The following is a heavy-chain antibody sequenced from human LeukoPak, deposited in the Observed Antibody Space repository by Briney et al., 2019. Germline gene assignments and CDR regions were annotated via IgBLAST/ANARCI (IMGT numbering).Heavy chain of an antibody. V-gene: IGHV3-30*18. CDR1: GFTFSRRD. Sequence: PGRSLRLSCVASGFTFSRRDMNWVRQAPGKGLEWVAVISYDGSNKYYADSVKGRFTISRDNSKNTLYLQMNSLKTEDTAVYYCAKGVSSSWSNDAFDIWGQGTMVTVSS. J-gene: IGHJ3*02. D-gene: IGHD6-13*01. CDR2: ISYDGSNK. CDR3: AKGVSSSWSNDAFDI.